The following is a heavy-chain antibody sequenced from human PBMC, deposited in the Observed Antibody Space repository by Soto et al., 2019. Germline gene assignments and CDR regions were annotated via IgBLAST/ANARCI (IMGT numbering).Heavy chain of an antibody. J-gene: IGHJ6*02. Sequence: QVQLVESGGGVVQPGRSLRLSCAASGFTFISYAMHWVRQAPGKGLEWVAVISFDGSTEYYADSVKGRFTISRDNSKNTLYLQMNSLRSEDTSVYYFARSRHGSGSYTHFYYGLDVWSQGTTLTVSS. V-gene: IGHV3-30-3*01. CDR2: ISFDGSTE. CDR1: GFTFISYA. D-gene: IGHD3-10*01. CDR3: ARSRHGSGSYTHFYYGLDV.